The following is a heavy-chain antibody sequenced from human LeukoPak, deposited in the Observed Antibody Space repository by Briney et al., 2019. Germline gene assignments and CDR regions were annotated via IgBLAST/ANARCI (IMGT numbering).Heavy chain of an antibody. CDR2: IDHSGST. J-gene: IGHJ6*03. Sequence: SETLSLTCAVYGGSFSGYYWSWIRQPPGKGLEWIGEIDHSGSTNYNPSLKSRVTISVDTSKNQFSLKLSSVTAADTAVYYCARYSVVVVPAAITSNYYYYYYMDVWGKGTTVTVSS. V-gene: IGHV4-34*01. CDR3: ARYSVVVVPAAITSNYYYYYYMDV. D-gene: IGHD2-2*02. CDR1: GGSFSGYY.